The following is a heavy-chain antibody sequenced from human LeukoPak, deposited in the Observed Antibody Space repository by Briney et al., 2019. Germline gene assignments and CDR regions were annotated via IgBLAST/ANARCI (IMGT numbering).Heavy chain of an antibody. V-gene: IGHV4-4*07. Sequence: PSETLSLTCTVSGGSISSYYWSWIRQPAGKGLEWIGRIYTSGSTNYNPSLKSRVTMSVDTSKNQFSLKLSSVTAADTAVYYCASVDGLRWDPLAFDIWGQGTMVTVSS. CDR2: IYTSGST. CDR1: GGSISSYY. D-gene: IGHD1-26*01. J-gene: IGHJ3*02. CDR3: ASVDGLRWDPLAFDI.